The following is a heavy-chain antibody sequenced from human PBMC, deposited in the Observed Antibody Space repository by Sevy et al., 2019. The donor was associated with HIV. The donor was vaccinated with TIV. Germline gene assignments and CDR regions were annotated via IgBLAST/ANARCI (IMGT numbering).Heavy chain of an antibody. CDR3: AKDRDSSSWHGGDNFDC. D-gene: IGHD6-13*01. Sequence: GGSLRLSCAASGFIFINYAMSWVRQAPGKGLEWVSAISGSGVSTYYADSVKGRFTISRDNSKNTLYLQMNSLRAEDTAIYYCAKDRDSSSWHGGDNFDCWGQGSLVTVSS. J-gene: IGHJ4*02. CDR2: ISGSGVST. V-gene: IGHV3-23*01. CDR1: GFIFINYA.